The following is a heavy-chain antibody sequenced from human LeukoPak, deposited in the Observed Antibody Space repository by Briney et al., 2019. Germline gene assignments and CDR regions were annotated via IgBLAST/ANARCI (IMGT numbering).Heavy chain of an antibody. CDR3: AIDEPNYAPYDFDY. Sequence: GGSLRLSCAASRFTFTNAWMNWVRQAPGKGLEWVGRIKSKGDGVTTDYAAPVKGRFTISRDDSNNMVYLQMNSLKIEDTAVYYCAIDEPNYAPYDFDYWGQGTLVTVSS. CDR1: RFTFTNAW. CDR2: IKSKGDGVTT. J-gene: IGHJ4*02. D-gene: IGHD4/OR15-4a*01. V-gene: IGHV3-15*01.